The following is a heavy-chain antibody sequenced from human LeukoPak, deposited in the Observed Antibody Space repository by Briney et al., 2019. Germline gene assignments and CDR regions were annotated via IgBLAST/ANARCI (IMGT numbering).Heavy chain of an antibody. J-gene: IGHJ4*02. Sequence: PGGSLRLSCAASGFTFSSYSMIWVRQAPGRGLEWLSSVSTSSAHIYYADSVKARFTMSRENAKNSLYLQMDSLRAEDTAVYYCARDLFDYWGQGTLVTVSS. CDR1: GFTFSSYS. V-gene: IGHV3-21*01. CDR2: VSTSSAHI. CDR3: ARDLFDY.